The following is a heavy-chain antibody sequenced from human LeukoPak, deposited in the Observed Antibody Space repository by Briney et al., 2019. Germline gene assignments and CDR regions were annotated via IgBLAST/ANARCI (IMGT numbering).Heavy chain of an antibody. CDR2: ISSSSSYI. CDR1: GFTFSSYS. V-gene: IGHV3-21*01. D-gene: IGHD3-22*01. CDR3: AGAPYDSSGYYYY. Sequence: GGSLRLSCAASGFTFSSYSMNWVRQAPGKGLEWVSSISSSSSYIYYADSVKGRFTISRDNAKNSLYLRMNSLRAEDTAVYYCAGAPYDSSGYYYYWGQGTLVTVSS. J-gene: IGHJ4*02.